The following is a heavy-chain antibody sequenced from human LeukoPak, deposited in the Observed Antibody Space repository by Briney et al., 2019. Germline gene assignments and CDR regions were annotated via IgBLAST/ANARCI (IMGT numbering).Heavy chain of an antibody. CDR2: IYYSGST. J-gene: IGHJ4*02. CDR1: GGSISSYY. D-gene: IGHD3-9*01. Sequence: PSETLSLTCTVSGGSISSYYWSWIRQPPGKGLEWIGYIYYSGSTNYNPSLKSRVTISVDTSKNQFSLKLSSVTAADTAVYYCARVRGDWRAYYFDYWGQGTLVTVSS. CDR3: ARVRGDWRAYYFDY. V-gene: IGHV4-59*01.